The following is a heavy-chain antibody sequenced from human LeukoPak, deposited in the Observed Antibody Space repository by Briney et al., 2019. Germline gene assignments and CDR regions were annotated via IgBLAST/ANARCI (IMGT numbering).Heavy chain of an antibody. CDR1: GGTFSSYA. J-gene: IGHJ4*02. CDR3: ARDPGYSSGWYYFDY. Sequence: SVKVSCKASGGTFSSYAISWVRQAPGQGLEWMGGIIPIFGTANYAQKFQGRVTITADESTSTAYMELSSLRSEDTAVYYCARDPGYSSGWYYFDYWGQASLVTVSS. V-gene: IGHV1-69*13. CDR2: IIPIFGTA. D-gene: IGHD6-19*01.